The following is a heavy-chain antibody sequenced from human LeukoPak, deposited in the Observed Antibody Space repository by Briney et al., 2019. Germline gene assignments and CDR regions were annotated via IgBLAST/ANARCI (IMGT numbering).Heavy chain of an antibody. CDR1: GGSFSGYY. CDR2: INHSGST. Sequence: SETLSLTCAVYGGSFSGYYWSWIRQPPGKGLEWIGEINHSGSTNYNPSLKSRVTISVDTSKNQFPLKLSSVTAADTAVYYCARGFSGYGRHFDYWGQGTLVTVSS. D-gene: IGHD5-12*01. J-gene: IGHJ4*02. CDR3: ARGFSGYGRHFDY. V-gene: IGHV4-34*01.